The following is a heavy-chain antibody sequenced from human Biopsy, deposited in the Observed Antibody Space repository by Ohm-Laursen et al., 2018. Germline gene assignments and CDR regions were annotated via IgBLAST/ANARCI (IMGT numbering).Heavy chain of an antibody. V-gene: IGHV4-34*01. CDR2: INQNRST. D-gene: IGHD3-10*01. Sequence: GTLSLTCAVYGGPLSGYYLGWVRQTPAEGPGGVGEINQNRSTNYKPSLDSRVAISAETSKNQFSLNLYSVSAADTAVYFCARGLPRIAPMVRGRRTWFDPWGQGTLVTVSS. J-gene: IGHJ5*02. CDR1: GGPLSGYY. CDR3: ARGLPRIAPMVRGRRTWFDP.